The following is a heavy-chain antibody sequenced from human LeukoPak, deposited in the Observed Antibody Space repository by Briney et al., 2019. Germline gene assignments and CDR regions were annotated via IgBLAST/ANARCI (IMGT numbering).Heavy chain of an antibody. CDR3: ARDPTTGSLSFDY. CDR2: ISPNNGDT. J-gene: IGHJ4*02. V-gene: IGHV1-18*01. Sequence: ASVKVSCKASGYSFTNYDIIWVRQAPGQGLEWMGWISPNNGDTEYAQKLQGRLTMTTDTSTNTAYMELRSLRSDDTAVYYCARDPTTGSLSFDYWGQGTLVTVSS. CDR1: GYSFTNYD. D-gene: IGHD4-17*01.